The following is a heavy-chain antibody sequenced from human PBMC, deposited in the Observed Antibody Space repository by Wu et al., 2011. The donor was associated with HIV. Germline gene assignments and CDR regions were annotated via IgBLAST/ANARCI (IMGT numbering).Heavy chain of an antibody. V-gene: IGHV1-69*05. D-gene: IGHD4-23*01. CDR2: IIPMFETA. CDR1: GGTFSSYS. Sequence: QVQLVQSGAEVKKPGSSVKVSCKASGGTFSSYSFSWVRQAPGQGLEWMGGIIPMFETANYAPKFQGRVTITTDTPTNTAFMELTSLKSEDTAAYYCARVNLPYTVVTPGSFAFDVWGQGTMVTVSS. J-gene: IGHJ3*01. CDR3: ARVNLPYTVVTPGSFAFDV.